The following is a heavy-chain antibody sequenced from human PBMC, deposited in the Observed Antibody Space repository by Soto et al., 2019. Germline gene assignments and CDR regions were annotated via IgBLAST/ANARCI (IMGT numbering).Heavy chain of an antibody. Sequence: ASVKVSCKASGFTFSDYGFSWVRQAPGRGLEWMGWISAFNGETNYTQKSEGRVAMTTDAATTTAYMELRSLTVDDTAVYYCVRDQQWLLPVPLNFDYWGQGPMVTVSS. CDR2: ISAFNGET. J-gene: IGHJ4*02. CDR3: VRDQQWLLPVPLNFDY. CDR1: GFTFSDYG. V-gene: IGHV1-18*01. D-gene: IGHD6-19*01.